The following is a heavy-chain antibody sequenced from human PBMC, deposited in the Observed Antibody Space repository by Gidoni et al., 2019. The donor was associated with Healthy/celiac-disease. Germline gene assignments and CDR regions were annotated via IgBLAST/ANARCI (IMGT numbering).Heavy chain of an antibody. CDR1: GGSISSGSYY. Sequence: QVQLQESGPGLVKPSQTLSLTCTVSGGSISSGSYYWSWIRQPAGKGLEWIGRIYTSGSTNYNPSLKSRVTISVDTSKNQFSLKLSSVTAADTAVYYCARGPIAVAGTSPFDYWGQGTLVTVSS. CDR3: ARGPIAVAGTSPFDY. V-gene: IGHV4-61*02. D-gene: IGHD6-19*01. CDR2: IYTSGST. J-gene: IGHJ4*02.